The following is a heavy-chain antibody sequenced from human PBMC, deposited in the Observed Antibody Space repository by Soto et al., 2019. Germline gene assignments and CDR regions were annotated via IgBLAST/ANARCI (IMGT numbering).Heavy chain of an antibody. CDR3: AKDMKWGGMTTIRYFDS. V-gene: IGHV3-9*02. D-gene: IGHD4-17*01. CDR1: GFTADDYA. J-gene: IGHJ4*02. Sequence: EVQLVESGGGLVQPGRSLRLSCVASGFTADDYAMHWVRQAPGKGLEWVSGISSNSDTIDYADSVKGRFTISRDNAKNSLFLQMNSLRPEDTALYYCAKDMKWGGMTTIRYFDSWGQGTLVTVSS. CDR2: ISSNSDTI.